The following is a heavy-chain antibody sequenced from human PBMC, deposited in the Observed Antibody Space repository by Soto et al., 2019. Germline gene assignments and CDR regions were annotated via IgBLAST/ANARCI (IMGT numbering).Heavy chain of an antibody. J-gene: IGHJ4*02. CDR2: IYHSGST. Sequence: SETLSLTCAVSGGSISSGGYSWSWIRQPPGKGLEWIGYIYHSGSTYYNPSLKSRVTISVDRSKNQFSLKLSPVTAADTAVYYCARGTDSSGSFDYWGQGTLVTVSS. CDR3: ARGTDSSGSFDY. CDR1: GGSISSGGYS. D-gene: IGHD3-22*01. V-gene: IGHV4-30-2*01.